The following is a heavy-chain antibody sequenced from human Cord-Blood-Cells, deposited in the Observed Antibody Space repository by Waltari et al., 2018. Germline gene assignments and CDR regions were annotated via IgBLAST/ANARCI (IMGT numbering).Heavy chain of an antibody. Sequence: QVQLVQSGAEVKKSGASVKVSCKASGYTFTSYDINWVRQATGQGLEWMGWMNPKRGNTGDAQKFQGRVTITRNTSISTAYMELSSLRSEDTAVYYCARGGKAGTFNFDPWGQGTLVTVSS. D-gene: IGHD1-7*01. CDR1: GYTFTSYD. J-gene: IGHJ5*02. V-gene: IGHV1-8*03. CDR3: ARGGKAGTFNFDP. CDR2: MNPKRGNT.